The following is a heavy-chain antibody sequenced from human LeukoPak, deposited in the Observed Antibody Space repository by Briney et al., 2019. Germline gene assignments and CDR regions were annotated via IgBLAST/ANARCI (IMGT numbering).Heavy chain of an antibody. J-gene: IGHJ4*02. D-gene: IGHD5-12*01. CDR1: GFTVSSNY. V-gene: IGHV3-23*01. CDR3: TTRLRNHFDY. CDR2: ISGSGGST. Sequence: PGGSLRLSCAASGFTVSSNYMGWVRQAPGKGLEWVSAISGSGGSTYYAGSVKGRFTISRDNSKNTLYLQMNSLRAEDTAVYYCTTRLRNHFDYWGQGTQVTVSS.